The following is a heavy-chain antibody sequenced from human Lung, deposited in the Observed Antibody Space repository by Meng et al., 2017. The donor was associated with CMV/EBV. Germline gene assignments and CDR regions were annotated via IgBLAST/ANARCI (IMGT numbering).Heavy chain of an antibody. D-gene: IGHD3-10*01. Sequence: GEXLKISCAASGFTFSTYWMNWVRQAPGKGLEWVANIKQDGSEKYYVGSVEGRFTISRDNAKNSLYLQMNSLRAEDTAVYYCASSFEYWGQGTLVTGYS. V-gene: IGHV3-7*01. CDR2: IKQDGSEK. J-gene: IGHJ4*02. CDR1: GFTFSTYW. CDR3: ASSFEY.